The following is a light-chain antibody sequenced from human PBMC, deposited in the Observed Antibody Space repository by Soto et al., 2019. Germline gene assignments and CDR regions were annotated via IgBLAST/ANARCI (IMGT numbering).Light chain of an antibody. CDR2: KAS. J-gene: IGKJ1*01. CDR1: QSISSW. CDR3: QQYNSYSWT. V-gene: IGKV1-5*03. Sequence: DIQMTQSPSTLSASVGDRVTITCRASQSISSWLAWYQQKPGKAPKLLIYKASSLESGVPSRFSGSGSRTEFTLTISSLQPDDVATYYCQQYNSYSWTFGQGTKVEIK.